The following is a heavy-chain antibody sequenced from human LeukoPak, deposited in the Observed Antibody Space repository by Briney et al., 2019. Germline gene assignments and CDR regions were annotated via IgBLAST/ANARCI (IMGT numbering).Heavy chain of an antibody. Sequence: GGSLRLSCAASGFTFSSYWMHWVRQAPGKGLVWVSRINSDGRNTNYADSVKGPFTISRDNAKNTLFLQMNSLRAEDTAVYYCARPRSYEAFDIWGQGTMVTVSS. CDR2: INSDGRNT. CDR3: ARPRSYEAFDI. D-gene: IGHD6-6*01. CDR1: GFTFSSYW. J-gene: IGHJ3*02. V-gene: IGHV3-74*01.